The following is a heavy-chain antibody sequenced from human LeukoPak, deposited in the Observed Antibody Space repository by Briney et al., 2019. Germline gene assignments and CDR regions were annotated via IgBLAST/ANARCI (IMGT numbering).Heavy chain of an antibody. D-gene: IGHD2-15*01. CDR1: GYTFTNYG. CDR3: ARDNGGGGTSHYFED. CDR2: IAIYNDNT. J-gene: IGHJ4*02. V-gene: IGHV1-18*01. Sequence: ASVTVSCKASGYTFTNYGINWVRQAPGQGLEWMGWIAIYNDNTQYKRELQGRVTMTTDTSTGTAYMELRSLRSDDTAAYYCARDNGGGGTSHYFEDWGQGTLVTVSS.